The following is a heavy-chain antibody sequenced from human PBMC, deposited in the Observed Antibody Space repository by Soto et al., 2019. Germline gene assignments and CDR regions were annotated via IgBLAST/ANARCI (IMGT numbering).Heavy chain of an antibody. Sequence: QVRLVESGGGVVQPGRSLRLSCVASGFTFSSYGIHWVRQAPGKGLEWVGVISSDGETKYYADSVKGRFTISRDNSKNTLYLQMDSLRPEDTAVYYCATSAVVTAPGDAFDIWGQGTMVTVSS. V-gene: IGHV3-30*03. CDR3: ATSAVVTAPGDAFDI. D-gene: IGHD2-21*02. CDR2: ISSDGETK. J-gene: IGHJ3*02. CDR1: GFTFSSYG.